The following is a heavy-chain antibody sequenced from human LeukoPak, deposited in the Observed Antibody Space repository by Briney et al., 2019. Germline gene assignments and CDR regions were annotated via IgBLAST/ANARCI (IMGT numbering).Heavy chain of an antibody. D-gene: IGHD6-19*01. J-gene: IGHJ4*02. CDR1: GFTFSNYW. V-gene: IGHV3-7*01. Sequence: GGSLRLSCAASGFTFSNYWMNWVRQAPGKGMEWVAIIEKDGSEILYVDSVKGRFTISRDNAKNSLYLQMNSLRAEDTAVYYCAAGAGWLIDWWGQGTLVTVSS. CDR2: IEKDGSEI. CDR3: AAGAGWLIDW.